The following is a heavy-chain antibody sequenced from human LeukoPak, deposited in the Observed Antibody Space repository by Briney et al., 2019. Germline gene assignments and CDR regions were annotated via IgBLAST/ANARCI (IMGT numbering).Heavy chain of an antibody. V-gene: IGHV4-59*01. CDR1: GGSISSYY. CDR3: ARVYYAILTGYPNDAFDI. D-gene: IGHD3-9*01. CDR2: IYYSGST. Sequence: PSETLSLTCTVSGGSISSYYWSWIRQPPGKGLEWIGYIYYSGSTNYNPSLKSRVTISVDTSKNQLSLKLSSVTAADTAVYYCARVYYAILTGYPNDAFDIWGQGTMVTVSS. J-gene: IGHJ3*02.